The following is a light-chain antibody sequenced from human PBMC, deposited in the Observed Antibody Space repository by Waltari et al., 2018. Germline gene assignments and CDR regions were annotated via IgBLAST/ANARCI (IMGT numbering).Light chain of an antibody. CDR1: QSPVHSDGNTY. CDR3: MQGSHCPRT. J-gene: IGKJ2*01. CDR2: KVS. V-gene: IGKV2-30*02. Sequence: DVVMTQSPLSLPVTLGQPASISCRSSQSPVHSDGNTYLNWFLQRPGHAPRRLIDKVSKRDSGGPDRLSGSGSGTGVTLKISSVEAEEVGVYYGMQGSHCPRTFGQGTKLEI.